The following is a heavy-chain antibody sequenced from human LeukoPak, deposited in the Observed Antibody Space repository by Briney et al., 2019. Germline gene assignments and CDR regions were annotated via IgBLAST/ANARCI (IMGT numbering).Heavy chain of an antibody. J-gene: IGHJ4*02. CDR1: GYTFTSYY. CDR2: INPSGGST. CDR3: ARSQIIVATIIVPADY. Sequence: ASVKVSCKASGYTFTSYYMHWVRQAPGQGLEWMGIINPSGGSTSYAQKFQGRVTMTRDMSTSTVYMELSSLRSEDTAVYYCARSQIIVATIIVPADYWGQGTLVTVSS. D-gene: IGHD5-12*01. V-gene: IGHV1-46*01.